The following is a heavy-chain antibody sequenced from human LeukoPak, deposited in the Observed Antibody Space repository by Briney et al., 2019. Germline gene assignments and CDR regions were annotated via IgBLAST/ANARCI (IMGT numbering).Heavy chain of an antibody. J-gene: IGHJ4*02. CDR1: GFTFSSYS. D-gene: IGHD2-15*01. Sequence: GGSLRLSCAASGFTFSSYSMNWVRQAPGKGLEWVSSISSSSYIYYADSVKGRFTISRDNAKNSLYLQMNSLRAEDTAVYYCARDRRGWSFDYWGQGTLVTVSS. CDR2: ISSSSYI. CDR3: ARDRRGWSFDY. V-gene: IGHV3-21*01.